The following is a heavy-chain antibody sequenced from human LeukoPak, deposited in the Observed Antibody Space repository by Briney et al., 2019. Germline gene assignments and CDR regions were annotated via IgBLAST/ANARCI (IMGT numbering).Heavy chain of an antibody. CDR3: ARDSRGPDY. V-gene: IGHV3-33*05. CDR2: VSYDGSDK. D-gene: IGHD3-22*01. CDR1: GFTFSNYD. Sequence: PARSLRLSCAASGFTFSNYDMYWVRQAPGRELDWAAGVSYDGSDKYYADSVKGRFTITRDNSKNTLYLQMTGLRVEDTAVYYCARDSRGPDYWGQGALVTVSS. J-gene: IGHJ4*02.